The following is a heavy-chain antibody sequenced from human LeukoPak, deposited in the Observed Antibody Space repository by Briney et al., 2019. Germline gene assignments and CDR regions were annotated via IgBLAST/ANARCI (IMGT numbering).Heavy chain of an antibody. J-gene: IGHJ4*02. CDR1: GASISKITYY. V-gene: IGHV4-39*01. Sequence: SETLSLTCTVSGASISKITYYWGWIRQPPGKGLEWIGSIYYSGSTYYNPSLKSRVTISVDTSKNQFSLKLSSVTAADTAVYYCARQERYCSNGVCLKHFDYWGQGTLVTVSS. D-gene: IGHD2-8*01. CDR2: IYYSGST. CDR3: ARQERYCSNGVCLKHFDY.